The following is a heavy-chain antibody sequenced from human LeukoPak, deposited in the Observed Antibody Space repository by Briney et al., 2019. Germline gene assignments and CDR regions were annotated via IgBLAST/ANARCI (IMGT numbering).Heavy chain of an antibody. CDR3: ARTSRLRYGSGSYYPFDY. V-gene: IGHV4-30-4*01. D-gene: IGHD3-10*01. CDR1: GGSISSGDYY. J-gene: IGHJ4*02. Sequence: SQTLSLTCTVSGGSISSGDYYWSWIRQPPGKGLEWIGYIYYSGSTYYNPSLKSRVTISVDTSKNQFSLKLSSVTAADMAVYYCARTSRLRYGSGSYYPFDYWGQGTLVTVSS. CDR2: IYYSGST.